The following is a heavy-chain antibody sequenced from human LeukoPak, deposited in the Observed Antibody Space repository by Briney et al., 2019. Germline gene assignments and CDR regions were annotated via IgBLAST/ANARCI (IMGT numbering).Heavy chain of an antibody. J-gene: IGHJ4*02. CDR2: ISSSSSTI. Sequence: GSLRLSCAASGFTFSSYSMNWVRQAPGKGLEWVSYISSSSSTIYYADSVKGRFTISRDNAKNSLYLQMNSLRAEDTAVYYCARCAYYYGSGTFDYWGQGTLVTVSS. CDR3: ARCAYYYGSGTFDY. CDR1: GFTFSSYS. D-gene: IGHD3-10*01. V-gene: IGHV3-48*01.